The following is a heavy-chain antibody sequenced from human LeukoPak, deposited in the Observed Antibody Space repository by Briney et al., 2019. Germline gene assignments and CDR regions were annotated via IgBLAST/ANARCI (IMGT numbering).Heavy chain of an antibody. CDR1: GFTFSSYA. CDR2: IGGSGGRA. Sequence: GGSLRLSCAASGFTFSSYAMSWVRQAPGKGLEWVSGIGGSGGRAYYADSVRGRFTISRDNSKNTLYLQMNSLRVDDTAIYYCAKEGGYSGSDDCIDYWGQGILVTVSS. V-gene: IGHV3-23*01. CDR3: AKEGGYSGSDDCIDY. J-gene: IGHJ4*02. D-gene: IGHD5-12*01.